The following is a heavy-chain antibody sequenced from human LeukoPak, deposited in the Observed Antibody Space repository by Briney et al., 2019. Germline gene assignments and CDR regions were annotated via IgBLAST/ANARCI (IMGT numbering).Heavy chain of an antibody. J-gene: IGHJ4*02. CDR2: INTGNNKI. Sequence: RASVKVSCKASGYTFSSYALHWVRQAPGQRLEWMGWINTGNNKIKYSDKFQGRVTITRDTSASTAYMELSSLTSEDTAVYYCAKGLHAVYFDFWGQGTLVTVSS. CDR3: AKGLHAVYFDF. V-gene: IGHV1-3*04. CDR1: GYTFSSYA.